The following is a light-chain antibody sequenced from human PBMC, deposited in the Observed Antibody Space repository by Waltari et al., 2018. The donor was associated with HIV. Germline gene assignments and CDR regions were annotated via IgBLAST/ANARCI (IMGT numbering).Light chain of an antibody. J-gene: IGLJ1*01. CDR3: ASLDDGLRGHV. CDR2: RHN. Sequence: QSGLTQPPSASGTPGQRLSISCAGNNSNIGSNFVFWYRQIPGAAPTHLVYRHNQRASGVGGRFSGSRSGASAFLVISGLRVEDEADYYCASLDDGLRGHVFGSGTTVSV. V-gene: IGLV1-47*01. CDR1: NSNIGSNF.